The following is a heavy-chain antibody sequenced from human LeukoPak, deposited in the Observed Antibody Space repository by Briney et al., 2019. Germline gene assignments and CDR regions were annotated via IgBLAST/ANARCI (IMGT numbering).Heavy chain of an antibody. CDR3: ARGRGAARPVDY. Sequence: PSETLSLTCAVYGGSFSGYYWSWIRQPPGKGLEWIGEINHSGSTNYNPSLKSRVTLSVDTSKNQFSLKLSSVTAADTAGYYCARGRGAARPVDYWGQGTWSPSPQ. CDR2: INHSGST. CDR1: GGSFSGYY. J-gene: IGHJ4*02. D-gene: IGHD6-6*01. V-gene: IGHV4-34*01.